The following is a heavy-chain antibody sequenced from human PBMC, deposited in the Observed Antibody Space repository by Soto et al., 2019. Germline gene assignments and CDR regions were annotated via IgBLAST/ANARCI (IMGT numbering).Heavy chain of an antibody. CDR1: GHTFTNYW. CDR2: IYPGDSET. J-gene: IGHJ4*02. V-gene: IGHV5-51*01. D-gene: IGHD3-10*01. CDR3: ARKYYYGAGTLDY. Sequence: GESLKISCKGSGHTFTNYWIGWVRQMPGKGLEWMGIIYPGDSETRYSPSFQGQVTMSADKSISTAYLQWSSLKASDSAMYYCARKYYYGAGTLDYWGQGTLVTDSS.